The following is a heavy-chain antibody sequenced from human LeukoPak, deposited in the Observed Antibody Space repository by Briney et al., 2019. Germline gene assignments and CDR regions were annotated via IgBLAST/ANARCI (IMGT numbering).Heavy chain of an antibody. J-gene: IGHJ4*02. CDR3: ARGGCSYGDY. CDR2: IYPGDSDT. V-gene: IGHV5-51*01. D-gene: IGHD5-18*01. CDR1: GYSFNSSW. Sequence: GESLKISCQASGYSFNSSWIGWARQMPGKGLEWMGIIYPGDSDTRYSPSFQGQVTISADKSISTAYLQWSSLKASDTAMYYCARGGCSYGDYWGQGTLVTVSS.